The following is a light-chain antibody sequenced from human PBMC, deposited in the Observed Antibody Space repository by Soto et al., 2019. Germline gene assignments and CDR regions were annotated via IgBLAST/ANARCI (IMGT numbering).Light chain of an antibody. Sequence: SYELTQPPSVSVAPGETARITCGGFNTATEHVHWYQQKPGQAPVLVICYSSDRAPGIPERFSGSNSGSTATLTISGVEAGDEADFFCQVWDKNTDHWVFGGGTKLTVL. J-gene: IGLJ3*02. CDR3: QVWDKNTDHWV. CDR1: NTATEH. V-gene: IGLV3-21*04. CDR2: YSS.